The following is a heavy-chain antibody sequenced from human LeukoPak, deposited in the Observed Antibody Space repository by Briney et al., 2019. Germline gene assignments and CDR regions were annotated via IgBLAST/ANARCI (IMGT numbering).Heavy chain of an antibody. D-gene: IGHD2-15*01. Sequence: GESLKISCKGSGYSFTSYYIGWVRQMPGKGLEWMGIIYPGDSDTRYSPSFQGQVTISADKSINAAYLQWSSLKASDTAMYYCARVVGDDWFDPWGQGTLVTVSS. CDR2: IYPGDSDT. CDR3: ARVVGDDWFDP. J-gene: IGHJ5*02. V-gene: IGHV5-51*01. CDR1: GYSFTSYY.